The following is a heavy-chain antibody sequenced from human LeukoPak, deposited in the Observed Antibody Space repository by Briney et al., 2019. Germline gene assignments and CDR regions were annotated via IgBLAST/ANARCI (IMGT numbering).Heavy chain of an antibody. CDR1: GYTFTSFY. J-gene: IGHJ4*02. CDR3: ARDPRNSGDFDY. V-gene: IGHV1-46*01. D-gene: IGHD2-15*01. CDR2: INPRSGSR. Sequence: VSVKVSCKGSGYTFTSFYMHWVRQAPAQGLEWMGVINPRSGSRSYAQKYQGRVIMNRDTSTSTVYMELSSLRSEDTAVYYCARDPRNSGDFDYGGQGTLVTVSS.